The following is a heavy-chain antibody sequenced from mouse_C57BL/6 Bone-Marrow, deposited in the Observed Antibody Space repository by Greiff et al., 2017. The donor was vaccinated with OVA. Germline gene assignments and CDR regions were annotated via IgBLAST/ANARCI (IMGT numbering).Heavy chain of an antibody. CDR2: IHPSDSDT. D-gene: IGHD3-2*02. CDR1: GYTFTSYW. V-gene: IGHV1-74*01. Sequence: QVQLQQPGAELVKPGASVKVSCKASGYTFTSYWMHWVKQRPGQGLEWIGRIHPSDSDTNYNQKLTGKAPLTVDKSSSTAYMQLSSLTSEDAAVYYCAMRGIDQATRFFAYWGQGTLVTVSA. J-gene: IGHJ3*01. CDR3: AMRGIDQATRFFAY.